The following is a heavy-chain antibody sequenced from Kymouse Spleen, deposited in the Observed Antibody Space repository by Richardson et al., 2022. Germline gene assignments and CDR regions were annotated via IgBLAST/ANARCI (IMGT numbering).Heavy chain of an antibody. J-gene: IGHJ6*02. CDR3: ASHYGSGSYGYYYYGMDV. Sequence: EVQLVESGGGLVQPGGSLRLSCAASGFTFSSYWMSWVRQAPGKGLEWVANIKQDGSEKYYVDSVKGRFTISRDNAKNSLYLQMNSLRAEDTAVYYCASHYGSGSYGYYYYGMDVWGQGTTVTVSS. V-gene: IGHV3-7*01. CDR2: IKQDGSEK. CDR1: GFTFSSYW. D-gene: IGHD3-10*01.